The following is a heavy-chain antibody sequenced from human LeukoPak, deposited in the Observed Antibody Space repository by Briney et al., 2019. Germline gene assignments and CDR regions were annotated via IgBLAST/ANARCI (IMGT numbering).Heavy chain of an antibody. V-gene: IGHV3-21*01. CDR1: GFWVGGST. D-gene: IGHD3-9*01. CDR3: ARDASIGLDV. Sequence: GGSLRLSWAASGFWVGGSTISWGRQAAGHWLQWVSSISGSGNTYYAESLQGRITVSRDNAKNSLFLQMNSLRADDTAVYYCARDASIGLDVWGHGTTVTVSS. J-gene: IGHJ6*02. CDR2: ISGSGNT.